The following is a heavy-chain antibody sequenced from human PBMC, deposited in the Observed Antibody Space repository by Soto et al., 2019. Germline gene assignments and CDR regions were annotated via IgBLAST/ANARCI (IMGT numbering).Heavy chain of an antibody. CDR1: GLTVSGKKY. V-gene: IGHV3-53*01. J-gene: IGHJ3*01. CDR2: LYDVDGT. CDR3: ASWHEREHAYDV. Sequence: DVRLVESGGGLIQPGESLRLSCAAFGLTVSGKKYVAWVRQAPGKGLEWISALYDVDGTYYADSVKGRFTTSSDSSKTTVYLQMNGLRPDDTAVYYCASWHEREHAYDVWGRGTTVTVSS. D-gene: IGHD1-1*01.